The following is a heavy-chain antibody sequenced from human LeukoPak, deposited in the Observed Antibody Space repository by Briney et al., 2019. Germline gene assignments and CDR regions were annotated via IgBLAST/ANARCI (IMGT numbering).Heavy chain of an antibody. V-gene: IGHV1-8*01. CDR1: GYTFTSYD. J-gene: IGHJ6*02. Sequence: ASVKVSCKASGYTFTSYDINWVRQATGQGLEWMGWMNPNSGNTGYAQKFQGRVTVTRNTSISTAYIELSSLRSEDTAVYYCARHVVRPRRVTPFYGMDVWGQGTTVTVSS. CDR3: ARHVVRPRRVTPFYGMDV. D-gene: IGHD5-18*01. CDR2: MNPNSGNT.